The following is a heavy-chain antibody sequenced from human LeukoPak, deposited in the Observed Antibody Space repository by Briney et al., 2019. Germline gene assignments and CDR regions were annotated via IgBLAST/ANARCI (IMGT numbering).Heavy chain of an antibody. CDR3: ARDHCSSTSCYGFDY. D-gene: IGHD2-2*01. J-gene: IGHJ4*02. V-gene: IGHV4-59*12. CDR2: IYYKGST. CDR1: GGSISYYY. Sequence: PSETLSLTCTVSGGSISYYYWSWIRQPPGKGLEWIGHIYYKGSTNYNPSLKSRATISVDTSKNQFSLKLSSVTAADTAVYYCARDHCSSTSCYGFDYWGQGTLVTVSS.